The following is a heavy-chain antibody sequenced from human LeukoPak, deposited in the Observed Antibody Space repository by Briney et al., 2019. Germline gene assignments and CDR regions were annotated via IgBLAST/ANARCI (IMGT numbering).Heavy chain of an antibody. CDR1: GFTVSSNY. D-gene: IGHD4-17*01. CDR3: ARDNYGDYGMDV. V-gene: IGHV3-53*01. Sequence: GGSLRLSCAASGFTVSSNYMSCVRQAPGKGLEWVSVIYSGGSTYYADSVKGRFTISRDNSKNTLYLQMNSLRAEDTAVYYCARDNYGDYGMDVWGKGTTVTVSS. CDR2: IYSGGST. J-gene: IGHJ6*04.